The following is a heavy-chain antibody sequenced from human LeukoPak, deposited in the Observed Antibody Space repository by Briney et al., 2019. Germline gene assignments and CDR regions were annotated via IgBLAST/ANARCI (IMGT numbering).Heavy chain of an antibody. J-gene: IGHJ4*02. D-gene: IGHD2-15*01. CDR2: INPNSGGT. Sequence: ASVKVSCKASGYTFTGYYMHWVRQAPGQGLEWMGWINPNSGGTNYAQKFQGWVTMTRDTSISTAYMELSRLRSDDTAVYYCARDYCSGGSCYSYYYWGQGTLVTVSS. CDR1: GYTFTGYY. V-gene: IGHV1-2*04. CDR3: ARDYCSGGSCYSYYY.